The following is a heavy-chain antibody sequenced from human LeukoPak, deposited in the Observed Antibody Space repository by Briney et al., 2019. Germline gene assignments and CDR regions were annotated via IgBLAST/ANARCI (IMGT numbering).Heavy chain of an antibody. CDR2: ISDTVRDT. Sequence: GGSLRLSCAASGLTFSAYGMSWVRQAPGKGLEWVSHISDTVRDTWYANSVKGRFIISRDNSRDTVYLQMSSLRPEDTALYFCAKDNYGGISASWGQGTLVTVSS. V-gene: IGHV3-23*01. CDR1: GLTFSAYG. CDR3: AKDNYGGISAS. J-gene: IGHJ5*02. D-gene: IGHD3-16*01.